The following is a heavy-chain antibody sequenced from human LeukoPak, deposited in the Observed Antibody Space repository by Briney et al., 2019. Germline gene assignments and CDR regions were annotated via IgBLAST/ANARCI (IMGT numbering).Heavy chain of an antibody. D-gene: IGHD3-10*01. CDR2: ISAYNGNT. CDR3: ARGVVRTEVFDY. J-gene: IGHJ4*02. Sequence: ASVKVSCKASGYTFSNYGITWVRQAPGQGLEWMGWISAYNGNTNYAQKLQGRVTMTTDTSTSTAYMELRSLRSDDTAVYYCARGVVRTEVFDYWGQGTLVTVSS. V-gene: IGHV1-18*01. CDR1: GYTFSNYG.